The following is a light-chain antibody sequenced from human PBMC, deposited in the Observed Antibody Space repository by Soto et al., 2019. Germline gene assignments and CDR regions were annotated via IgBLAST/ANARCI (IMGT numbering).Light chain of an antibody. V-gene: IGLV2-14*01. CDR3: SSFTNSSNLV. CDR1: SSDVGSFDS. Sequence: QSVLTQPASVSGSPGQPITISCTGTSSDVGSFDSVAWYQHNPGKAPKLMIYDVSNRPSGVSSRFSGSKSGNTASLSISGLQTEAEANYYCSSFTNSSNLVFGIGTKVTVX. CDR2: DVS. J-gene: IGLJ1*01.